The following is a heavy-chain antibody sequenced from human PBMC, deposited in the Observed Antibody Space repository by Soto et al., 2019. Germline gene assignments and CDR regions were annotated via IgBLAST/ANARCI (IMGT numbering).Heavy chain of an antibody. CDR2: ISSSAGTI. CDR3: ARAPYFGSATYYYYAVDV. Sequence: QVQLVESGGGLVQPGGSLRLSCAASGLTFSDHYMTWIRQAPGKGLEWISYISSSAGTIYYADSVKGRFTISRDNAKNSLYLQMTNLRAEDTAVYYCARAPYFGSATYYYYAVDVWGQGTTVTVSS. CDR1: GLTFSDHY. D-gene: IGHD3-10*01. V-gene: IGHV3-11*01. J-gene: IGHJ6*02.